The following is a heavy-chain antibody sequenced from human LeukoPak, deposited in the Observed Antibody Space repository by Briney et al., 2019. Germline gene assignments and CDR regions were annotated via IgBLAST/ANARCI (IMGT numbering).Heavy chain of an antibody. D-gene: IGHD3-10*01. Sequence: GGSLRLSCAASGFTFSSYAMSWVRQAPGKGLEWVSAISGSGGSTYYADSVKGRFTISRDNSKSTLYLQMNSLRAEDTAVYYCAKQIKPWFGELHYFDYWGQGTLVTVSS. J-gene: IGHJ4*02. V-gene: IGHV3-23*01. CDR1: GFTFSSYA. CDR3: AKQIKPWFGELHYFDY. CDR2: ISGSGGST.